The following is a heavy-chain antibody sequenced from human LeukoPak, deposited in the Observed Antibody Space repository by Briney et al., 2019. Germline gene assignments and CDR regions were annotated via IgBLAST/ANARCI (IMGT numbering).Heavy chain of an antibody. V-gene: IGHV4-39*07. CDR2: IYYSGST. Sequence: SETLSLTCTVSGGSISSSSYYWGWIRQPPGKGLEWIGSIYYSGSTYYNPSLKGRVTISVDTSKNQFSLKLSSVTAADTAVYYCARRGGGLDAFDIWGQGTMVTVSS. D-gene: IGHD2-15*01. J-gene: IGHJ3*02. CDR1: GGSISSSSYY. CDR3: ARRGGGLDAFDI.